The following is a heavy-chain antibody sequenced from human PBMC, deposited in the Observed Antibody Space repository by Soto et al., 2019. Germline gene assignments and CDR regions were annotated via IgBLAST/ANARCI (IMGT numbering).Heavy chain of an antibody. CDR3: ARSGTRKYYYGSGDPYSYYYGMDD. CDR2: IIPIFGTA. V-gene: IGHV1-69*13. J-gene: IGHJ6*02. Sequence: WASVKVSCKASGGTFSSYAISWVRQAPGQGLEWMGGIIPIFGTANYAQKFQGRVTITADESTSTAYMELSSLRSEDTAVYYCARSGTRKYYYGSGDPYSYYYGMDDWGQRTTVTVSS. D-gene: IGHD3-10*01. CDR1: GGTFSSYA.